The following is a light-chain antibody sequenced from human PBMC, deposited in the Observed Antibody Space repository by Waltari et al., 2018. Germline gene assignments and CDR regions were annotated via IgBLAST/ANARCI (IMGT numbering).Light chain of an antibody. CDR2: WAS. CDR1: QSVFDPSNSKIS. V-gene: IGKV4-1*01. Sequence: DIVMTQSPDSLAVSLGESATIHCKSSQSVFDPSNSKISVACYQQRPGPPPNLLIYWASTRQSGVPDRFSGSGSGTEFTLTISSLQAEDVAVYYCQHYYSSPYTFGQGTKLEIK. J-gene: IGKJ2*01. CDR3: QHYYSSPYT.